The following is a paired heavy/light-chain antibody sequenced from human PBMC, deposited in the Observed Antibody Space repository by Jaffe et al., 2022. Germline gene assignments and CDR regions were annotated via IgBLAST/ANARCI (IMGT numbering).Light chain of an antibody. J-gene: IGKJ3*01. CDR3: QQVHSYPRT. CDR2: AAS. Sequence: DIQLTQSPSFLSASVGDRVTITCRASRAISSYLAWYQQKPGKAPNLLIYAASTLQSGVPSRFSGSGSGTEFTLTISSLQPEDFATYYCQQVHSYPRTFGPGTKVHIK. V-gene: IGKV1-9*01. CDR1: RAISSY.
Heavy chain of an antibody. CDR2: ISSSGGSI. CDR3: ASPTGFYYYYYMDV. V-gene: IGHV3-48*03. J-gene: IGHJ6*03. CDR1: GFTFSNYE. Sequence: EVQLVESGGGLVQPGGSLRLSCSASGFTFSNYEMNWVRQAPGKGLEWVSYISSSGGSIYYADSVKGRFTISRDNARNSLYLQMDSLRAEDTAVYYCASPTGFYYYYYMDVWGKGTTVTVSS.